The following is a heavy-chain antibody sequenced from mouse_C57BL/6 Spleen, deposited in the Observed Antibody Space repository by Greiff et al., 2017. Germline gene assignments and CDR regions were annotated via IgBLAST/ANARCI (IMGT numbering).Heavy chain of an antibody. D-gene: IGHD2-4*01. V-gene: IGHV5-9-1*02. CDR3: TRERPWDYDVGDAMDY. J-gene: IGHJ4*01. Sequence: DVLLVESGEGLVKPGGSLKLSCAASGFTFSSYAMSWVRQTPEKRLEWVAYISSGGDYIYYADTVKGRFTISRDNARNTLYLQMSSLKSEDTAMYYCTRERPWDYDVGDAMDYWGQGTSLTVSS. CDR1: GFTFSSYA. CDR2: ISSGGDYI.